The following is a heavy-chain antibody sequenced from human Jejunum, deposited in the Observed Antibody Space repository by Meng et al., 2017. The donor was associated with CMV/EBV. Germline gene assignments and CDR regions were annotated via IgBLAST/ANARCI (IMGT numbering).Heavy chain of an antibody. Sequence: EGQLVGSAGGLLQPVGSLRLSCAASGFTFSSIWMHWGRQAPGKGLVWVSHINRDGRDTNYADSVKGRFTNSRDNAKNTLYLQMNSLRDEDTAVYYCARVEQEMCWGQGTLVTVSS. D-gene: IGHD1/OR15-1a*01. J-gene: IGHJ4*02. CDR2: INRDGRDT. V-gene: IGHV3-74*01. CDR1: GFTFSSIW. CDR3: ARVEQEMC.